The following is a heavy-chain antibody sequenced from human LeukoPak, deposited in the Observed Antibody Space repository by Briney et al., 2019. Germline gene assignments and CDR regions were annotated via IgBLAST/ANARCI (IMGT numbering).Heavy chain of an antibody. D-gene: IGHD3-22*01. V-gene: IGHV4-34*01. CDR3: ARGVLIEDNWFDP. Sequence: SETLSLTCAVYGGSFSGYYWSWIRQPPGKGLEWIGEINHSGSTNYNPSLKSRVTISVDTSKNQFSLKLSSVTAADTAVYYWARGVLIEDNWFDPWGQGTIVSVSS. J-gene: IGHJ5*02. CDR1: GGSFSGYY. CDR2: INHSGST.